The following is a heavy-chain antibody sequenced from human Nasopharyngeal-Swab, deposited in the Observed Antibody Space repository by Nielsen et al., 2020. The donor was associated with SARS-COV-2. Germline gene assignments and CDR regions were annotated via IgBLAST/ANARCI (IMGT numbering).Heavy chain of an antibody. CDR2: IDPSDSYT. V-gene: IGHV5-10-1*01. CDR1: GYSFTSYW. D-gene: IGHD2-15*01. CDR3: ARVGRYCSGGSCYSGY. Sequence: KVSCKGSGYSFTSYWISWVRQMPGKGLEWMGRIDPSDSYTNYSPSFQGLVTISADKSISTAYLQWSSLKASDTAMYYCARVGRYCSGGSCYSGYWGQGTLVTVSS. J-gene: IGHJ4*02.